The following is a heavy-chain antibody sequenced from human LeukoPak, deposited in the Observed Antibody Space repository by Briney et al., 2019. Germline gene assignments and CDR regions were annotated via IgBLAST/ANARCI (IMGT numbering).Heavy chain of an antibody. D-gene: IGHD4-23*01. CDR1: GYTFTSYG. Sequence: GASVKVSCKASGYTFTSYGISWVRQAPGQGLEWMGWISAYNGNTNYAQKLQGRVTMTTDTSTSTAYMELRSLRSDDTAVYYCARDMNPLYGGNPHDYWGQGTLVTVSS. CDR2: ISAYNGNT. J-gene: IGHJ4*02. CDR3: ARDMNPLYGGNPHDY. V-gene: IGHV1-18*01.